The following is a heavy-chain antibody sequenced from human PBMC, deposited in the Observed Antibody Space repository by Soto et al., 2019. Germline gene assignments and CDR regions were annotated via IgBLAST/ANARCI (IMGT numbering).Heavy chain of an antibody. J-gene: IGHJ1*01. CDR1: GYSFRSYG. CDR3: ARRDYYDGTGYFRH. V-gene: IGHV1-18*04. CDR2: ISVYTGST. Sequence: GASVKVSCKASGYSFRSYGISWVRQAPGQGLEWMGWISVYTGSTNQAQKFQDRVTMTTDTSTSTAYLEMRSLRSDDTAVYYCARRDYYDGTGYFRHWGQGTLVTV. D-gene: IGHD3-22*01.